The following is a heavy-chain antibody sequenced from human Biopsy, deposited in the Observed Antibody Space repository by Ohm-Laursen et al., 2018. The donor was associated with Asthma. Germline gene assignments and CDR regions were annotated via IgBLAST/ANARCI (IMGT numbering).Heavy chain of an antibody. D-gene: IGHD3-16*02. V-gene: IGHV3-30*03. Sequence: RSLRLSCAAAGFSFSEFVMHWVRQAPGKGLEWVAVISYDGSTKYYADSVKGRFTISRDNSKNTLYLQMNSLRAEDTAVYYCARDLHPTNHLGELSEGFDYWGQGTLVTVSS. J-gene: IGHJ4*02. CDR1: GFSFSEFV. CDR3: ARDLHPTNHLGELSEGFDY. CDR2: ISYDGSTK.